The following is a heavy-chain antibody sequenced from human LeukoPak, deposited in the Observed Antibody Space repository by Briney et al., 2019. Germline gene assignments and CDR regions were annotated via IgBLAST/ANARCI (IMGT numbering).Heavy chain of an antibody. CDR2: ISGSGGST. V-gene: IGHV3-23*01. D-gene: IGHD2-2*02. J-gene: IGHJ3*02. Sequence: GGSLRLSCAASGFTFSSYAMSWVRQAPGKGLEWVSAISGSGGSTYYADSVKGRFTISRDNSKNTLYLQMNSLRAEDTAVYYCAKHIVVVPAAIGTAFDIWGQGTMVTVSS. CDR3: AKHIVVVPAAIGTAFDI. CDR1: GFTFSSYA.